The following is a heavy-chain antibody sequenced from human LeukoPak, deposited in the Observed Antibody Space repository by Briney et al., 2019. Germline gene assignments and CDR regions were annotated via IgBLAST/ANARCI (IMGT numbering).Heavy chain of an antibody. J-gene: IGHJ3*01. D-gene: IGHD3-22*01. CDR3: ARGGYKYDSSGYYPHNAFDF. CDR2: IIPILGIA. Sequence: GASVKVSCKASGGSFSSYAISWVRQAPGQGLEWMGSIIPILGIANYAQKFQGRVTITADKSTSTAYMDLSSLRSEDTAVYYCARGGYKYDSSGYYPHNAFDFWGQGTMVTVSS. V-gene: IGHV1-69*04. CDR1: GGSFSSYA.